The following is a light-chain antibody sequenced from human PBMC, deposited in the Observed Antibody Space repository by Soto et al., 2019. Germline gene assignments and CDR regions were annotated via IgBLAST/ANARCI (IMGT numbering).Light chain of an antibody. J-gene: IGLJ3*02. CDR2: EVS. Sequence: QSALTQPAAVSGSPGQSITISCTGTSGDIGGYNFVSWYQQHPGKAPKVIIYEVSNRPSGVSNRFSGSKSGNTASLTISGLQAEDEADYYCNSYTSTSARVFGGGTQLTVL. CDR1: SGDIGGYNF. V-gene: IGLV2-14*01. CDR3: NSYTSTSARV.